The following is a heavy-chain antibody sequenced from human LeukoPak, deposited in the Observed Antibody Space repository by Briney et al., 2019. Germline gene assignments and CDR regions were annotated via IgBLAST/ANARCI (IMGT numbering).Heavy chain of an antibody. Sequence: ASVKVSCTASGYTFTNYAMHWVRQVPGQGLEWMGWITPSGATNYPQKFRGRVAITRDTSITTAYMDLSRLTSDDTAVYYCARDRYGDGFAHFDYWGQGALVTVSS. CDR1: GYTFTNYA. J-gene: IGHJ4*02. CDR2: ITPSGAT. D-gene: IGHD5-24*01. CDR3: ARDRYGDGFAHFDY. V-gene: IGHV1-2*02.